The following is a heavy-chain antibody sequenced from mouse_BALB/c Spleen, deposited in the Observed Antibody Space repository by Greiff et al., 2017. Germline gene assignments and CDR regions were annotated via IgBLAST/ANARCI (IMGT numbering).Heavy chain of an antibody. CDR1: GYTFTSYW. J-gene: IGHJ2*01. CDR3: TRLDGNGC. V-gene: IGHV1-69*02. D-gene: IGHD1-2*01. Sequence: QVQLQQPGAELVRPGASVKLSCKASGYTFTSYWINWVKQRPGQGLEWIGNIYPSDSYTNYNQKFKDKATLTVDKSSSTAYMQLSSPTSEDSAVYYCTRLDGNGCWGQGTTLTVSS. CDR2: IYPSDSYT.